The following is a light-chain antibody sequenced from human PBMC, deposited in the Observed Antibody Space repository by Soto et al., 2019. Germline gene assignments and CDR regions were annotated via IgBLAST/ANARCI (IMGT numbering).Light chain of an antibody. CDR1: QSLSNSF. V-gene: IGKV3-20*01. Sequence: LVLTQSTGTFCLSPGESATLSCRASQSLSNSFIAWYQQKPGQAPRLLIYDTSSRATGIPDRFSGSGSGTDFTLTVSRLEPEDFALYYCQQYGNSPITFGQGTRLEIK. J-gene: IGKJ5*01. CDR2: DTS. CDR3: QQYGNSPIT.